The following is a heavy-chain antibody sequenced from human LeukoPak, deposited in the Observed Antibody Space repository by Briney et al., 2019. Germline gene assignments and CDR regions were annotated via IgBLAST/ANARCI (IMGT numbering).Heavy chain of an antibody. J-gene: IGHJ4*02. CDR2: IRRGGSEE. D-gene: IGHD6-6*01. V-gene: IGHV3-7*04. CDR3: ARALIAADNY. CDR1: GFITSNCW. Sequence: GGSLILSCAASGFITSNCWMNWVRQAPGRGLEWLANIRRGGSEEYYVDSVKSRFTISRDNTKNSLYLQMNSLRVEDTAVYYCARALIAADNYWGQGTLVTVYS.